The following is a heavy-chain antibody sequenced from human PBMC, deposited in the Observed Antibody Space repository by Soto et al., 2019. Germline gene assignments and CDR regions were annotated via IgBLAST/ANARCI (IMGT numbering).Heavy chain of an antibody. CDR1: GFTFSSYA. J-gene: IGHJ4*02. Sequence: AGGSLRLSCAASGFTFSSYAMRWVRQAPVEGLEWVSAISGSGGSTYYADSVRGRFTISRDNSKNTLYLQMNSLRAEDTAVYYCARRGSGSYYDYWGQGTLVTVSS. V-gene: IGHV3-23*01. CDR2: ISGSGGST. CDR3: ARRGSGSYYDY. D-gene: IGHD1-26*01.